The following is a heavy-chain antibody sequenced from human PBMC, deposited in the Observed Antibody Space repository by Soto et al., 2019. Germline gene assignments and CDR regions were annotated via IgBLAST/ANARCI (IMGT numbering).Heavy chain of an antibody. J-gene: IGHJ5*02. V-gene: IGHV1-69*12. D-gene: IGHD3-22*01. CDR2: IIPVFVTP. Sequence: QVQLVQSGAEMKKPGSSVKVSCKASGGTFNSFDINWVWVRQAPGQGLEWMGGIIPVFVTPNYAQKFRGRVTITADDSTAYMELSSLRIDDTAVYYCARLRGHCESSGEGWFDPWGQGTLVTVSS. CDR3: ARLRGHCESSGEGWFDP. CDR1: GGTFNSFD.